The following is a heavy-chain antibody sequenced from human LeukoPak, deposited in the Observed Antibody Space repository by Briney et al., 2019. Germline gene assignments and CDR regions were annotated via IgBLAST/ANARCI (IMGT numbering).Heavy chain of an antibody. CDR2: IYTSGST. CDR3: ARIYCSSISCWIDY. J-gene: IGHJ4*02. Sequence: SETLSLTCTVSGGSISSYYWSWIRQPAGKGLEWIGRIYTSGSTNYNPSLKSRVTISVDTSKNHFSLKLSSVTAADTAVYYCARIYCSSISCWIDYWGQGTLVTVSS. D-gene: IGHD2-2*01. CDR1: GGSISSYY. V-gene: IGHV4-4*07.